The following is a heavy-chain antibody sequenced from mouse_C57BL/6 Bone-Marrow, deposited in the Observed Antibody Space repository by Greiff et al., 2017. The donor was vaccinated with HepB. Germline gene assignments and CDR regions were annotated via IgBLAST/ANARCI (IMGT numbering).Heavy chain of an antibody. D-gene: IGHD1-1*01. Sequence: EVQLQQSGPELVKPGASVKISCKASGYTFTDYYMNWVKQSHGKSLEWIGDINPNNGGTSYNQKFKGKATLTVDKSSSTAYMELRSLTSEDSAVYYCARWGRVLRLGYWGKGTTLTVSS. V-gene: IGHV1-26*01. J-gene: IGHJ2*01. CDR2: INPNNGGT. CDR1: GYTFTDYY. CDR3: ARWGRVLRLGY.